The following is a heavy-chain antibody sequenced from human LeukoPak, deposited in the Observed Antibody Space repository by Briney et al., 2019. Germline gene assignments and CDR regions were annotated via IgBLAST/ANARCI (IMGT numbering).Heavy chain of an antibody. V-gene: IGHV4-4*07. CDR2: IHTSGST. CDR1: GGSIRSYY. Sequence: PSETLSLTCTVSGGSIRSYYWSWIRQPAGKGLEWIGRIHTSGSTDYNPSLKSRVTMSVDTSKNQFSLKLRSVTAADTAVYYCAREGSMTARPFVSIDYWGQGTPVTASA. CDR3: AREGSMTARPFVSIDY. D-gene: IGHD6-6*01. J-gene: IGHJ4*02.